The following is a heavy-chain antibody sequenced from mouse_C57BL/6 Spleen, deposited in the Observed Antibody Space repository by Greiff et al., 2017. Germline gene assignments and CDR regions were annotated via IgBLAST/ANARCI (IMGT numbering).Heavy chain of an antibody. V-gene: IGHV1-53*01. CDR2: INPSNGGT. Sequence: VQLQQSGTELVKPGASVKLSCKASGYTFTSFWMHWVKQRPGQGLEWIGNINPSNGGTNYNEKFKSKATLTVDKSSSTAYMQLSSLTSEDSAVYYCAGLPEKDAWFAYWGQGTLVTVSA. CDR3: AGLPEKDAWFAY. CDR1: GYTFTSFW. J-gene: IGHJ3*01. D-gene: IGHD6-2*01.